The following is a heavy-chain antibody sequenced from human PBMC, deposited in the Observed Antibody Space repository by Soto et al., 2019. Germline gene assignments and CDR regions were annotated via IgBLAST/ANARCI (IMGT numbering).Heavy chain of an antibody. D-gene: IGHD3-16*01. V-gene: IGHV1-8*01. CDR3: ARMETFGSLNWFDP. J-gene: IGHJ5*02. Sequence: QVQLVQSGAEVREPGASVKVSCKASGYNFTNNDVSWVRQATGQGLEWMGWMNPGSGDTGYAQKFQGRVTMTRDISIATAYMELSSLRSDDTAIYYCARMETFGSLNWFDPWGQGTLVTVSS. CDR1: GYNFTNND. CDR2: MNPGSGDT.